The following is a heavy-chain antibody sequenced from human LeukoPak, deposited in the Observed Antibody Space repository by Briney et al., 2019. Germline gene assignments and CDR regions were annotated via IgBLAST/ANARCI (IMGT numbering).Heavy chain of an antibody. CDR1: GFTFSSYA. Sequence: GGSLRLSCAASGFTFSSYAMSWVRQSPGKGLEWVSGISGSGGSTNYADSVKGRFTISRDNSKNTLYLQMNSLRAEDTALYYCAKASGTFYPNDYWGQGTLVTVS. CDR3: AKASGTFYPNDY. V-gene: IGHV3-23*01. J-gene: IGHJ4*02. CDR2: ISGSGGST. D-gene: IGHD1-26*01.